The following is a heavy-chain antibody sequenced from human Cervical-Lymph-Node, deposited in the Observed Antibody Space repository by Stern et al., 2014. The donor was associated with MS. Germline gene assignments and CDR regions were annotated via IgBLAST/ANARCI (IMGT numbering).Heavy chain of an antibody. D-gene: IGHD5-12*01. V-gene: IGHV1-2*02. CDR2: INPNTGGT. CDR3: AREIRGYSGYVEYYNGMDV. CDR1: GYTFTDYY. J-gene: IGHJ6*02. Sequence: QVQLMQSGAEVKKPGASVKVSCKASGYTFTDYYMHWVRQAPGQGLEWMGWINPNTGGTKYSQKFQGRVSMTRDTSISTAYMELSRLRSDDTAVYYCAREIRGYSGYVEYYNGMDVWGQGTTVTVSS.